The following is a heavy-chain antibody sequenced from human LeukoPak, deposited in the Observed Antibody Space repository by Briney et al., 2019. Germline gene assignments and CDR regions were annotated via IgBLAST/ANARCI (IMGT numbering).Heavy chain of an antibody. CDR1: GYSISSAYY. Sequence: SETLSLTCTVSGYSISSAYYWSWIRQPPGKGLEWIGEINHSGTTKCNPSLKSRVTISVDTSENQFSLKLSSVTAADTAVYYCVKNNWFDPWGQGTLVTVSS. J-gene: IGHJ5*02. V-gene: IGHV4-38-2*02. CDR2: INHSGTT. CDR3: VKNNWFDP.